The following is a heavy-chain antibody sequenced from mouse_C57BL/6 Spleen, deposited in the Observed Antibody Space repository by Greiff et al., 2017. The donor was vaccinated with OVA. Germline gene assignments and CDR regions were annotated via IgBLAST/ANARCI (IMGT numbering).Heavy chain of an antibody. Sequence: EVMLVESAGGLVQPGSSMKLSCTASGFTFSDYYMAWVRQVPEKGLEWVANINYDGSSTYYLDSLKSRFIISRDNAKNILYLQMSSLKSEDTATYYCARERETYDYDEYYYAMDYWGQGTSVTVSS. CDR2: INYDGSST. J-gene: IGHJ4*01. CDR3: ARERETYDYDEYYYAMDY. D-gene: IGHD2-4*01. CDR1: GFTFSDYY. V-gene: IGHV5-16*01.